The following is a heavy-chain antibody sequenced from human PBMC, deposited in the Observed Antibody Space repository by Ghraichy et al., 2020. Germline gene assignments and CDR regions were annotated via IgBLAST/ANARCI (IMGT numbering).Heavy chain of an antibody. V-gene: IGHV3-15*01. Sequence: GGSLRLSCTASGFTFSNAWMNWVRQAPGKGLEWVGRIKNKGDGETTDYAAPVKGRFTISRDDSKNTLYLQMNTLNTEDTALYYCATRPPPYCDCPLDYWGQGTLFTVSS. CDR3: ATRPPPYCDCPLDY. J-gene: IGHJ4*02. CDR1: GFTFSNAW. D-gene: IGHD4-17*01. CDR2: IKNKGDGETT.